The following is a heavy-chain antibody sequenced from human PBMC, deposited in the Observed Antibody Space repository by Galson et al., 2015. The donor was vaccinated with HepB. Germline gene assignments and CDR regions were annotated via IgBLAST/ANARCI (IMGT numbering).Heavy chain of an antibody. Sequence: SQTLSLTCTVSGGSISSYYWSWIRQPPGKGLEWIGYIHYSGSTNYNPSLKSRVTISVDTSKNQFSPKLSSVTAADTAVYYCAREYSGYEVHPLGFRYWYFDLWGRGTLVTVSS. CDR1: GGSISSYY. D-gene: IGHD5-12*01. J-gene: IGHJ2*01. V-gene: IGHV4-59*01. CDR3: AREYSGYEVHPLGFRYWYFDL. CDR2: IHYSGST.